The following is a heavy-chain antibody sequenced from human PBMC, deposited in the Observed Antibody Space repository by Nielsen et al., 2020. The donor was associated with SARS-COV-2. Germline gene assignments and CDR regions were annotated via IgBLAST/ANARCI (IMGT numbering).Heavy chain of an antibody. V-gene: IGHV1-18*04. Sequence: ASVKVSCQASDNTFFSYSLTWVRQAPGQGLEWMGRISANHGNVKYAPTLQDRVSMTTDASTRTVYMELRRLRSDDPAVYYCARVASGVVPGPLGIGMWYSYYYMDVWGKGTTVTVSS. CDR3: ARVASGVVPGPLGIGMWYSYYYMDV. CDR2: ISANHGNV. CDR1: DNTFFSYS. J-gene: IGHJ6*03. D-gene: IGHD2-2*01.